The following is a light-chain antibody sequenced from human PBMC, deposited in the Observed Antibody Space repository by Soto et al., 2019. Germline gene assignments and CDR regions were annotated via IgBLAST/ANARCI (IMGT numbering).Light chain of an antibody. CDR1: QSISSY. CDR3: QQSYSTLYT. CDR2: AAS. Sequence: DLQMTQSPSSLSASVGDRVTITCRASQSISSYLNWYQQKPGKAPNLLIYAASSLQSGVPSRFSGSGSGTDFTLTISSLQPEDFATYYCQQSYSTLYTFGQGTKLEIK. J-gene: IGKJ2*01. V-gene: IGKV1-39*01.